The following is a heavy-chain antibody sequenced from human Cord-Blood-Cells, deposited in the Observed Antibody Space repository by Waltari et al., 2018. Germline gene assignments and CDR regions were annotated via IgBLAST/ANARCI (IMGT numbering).Heavy chain of an antibody. CDR1: GYTFTSYE. CDR2: MNPNSGNT. V-gene: IGHV1-8*03. CDR3: ARNIVVVPAAIRGDAFDI. Sequence: VQLVQSGAEVKKPGASVKVSCKASGYTFTSYEINWVLRDTAPGLEWMGWMNPNSGNTGYAQKFQGRVTITRNTSISTAYMELSSLRSEDTAVYYCARNIVVVPAAIRGDAFDIWGQGTMVTVSS. D-gene: IGHD2-2*02. J-gene: IGHJ3*02.